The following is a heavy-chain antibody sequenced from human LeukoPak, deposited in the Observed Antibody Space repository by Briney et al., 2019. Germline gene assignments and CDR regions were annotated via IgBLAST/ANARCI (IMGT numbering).Heavy chain of an antibody. CDR2: IIPIFGTA. CDR1: GGTFGSYA. CDR3: ASGGASYCGGDCYSASDY. D-gene: IGHD2-21*02. J-gene: IGHJ4*02. V-gene: IGHV1-69*13. Sequence: SVKVSCKASGGTFGSYAIGWVRQAPGQGLEWMGGIIPIFGTANYAQKFQGRITITADESTSTAYMELSSLRSEDTAVYYCASGGASYCGGDCYSASDYWGQGTLVTVSS.